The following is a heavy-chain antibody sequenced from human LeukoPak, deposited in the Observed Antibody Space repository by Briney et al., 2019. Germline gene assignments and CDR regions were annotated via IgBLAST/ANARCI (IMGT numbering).Heavy chain of an antibody. D-gene: IGHD3-22*01. Sequence: GASLRLSCAASGFTFSSYAMSWVRQAPGKGLEWVSAISGSGGSTCYADSVKGRFTISRDNSKNTLYLQMNSLRAEDTAVYYCARGDYYDSSGHDYWGQGTLVTVSS. CDR3: ARGDYYDSSGHDY. CDR1: GFTFSSYA. J-gene: IGHJ4*02. CDR2: ISGSGGST. V-gene: IGHV3-23*01.